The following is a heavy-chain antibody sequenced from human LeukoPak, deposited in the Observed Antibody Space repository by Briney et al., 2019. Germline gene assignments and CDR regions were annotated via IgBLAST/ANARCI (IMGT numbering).Heavy chain of an antibody. V-gene: IGHV1-8*03. J-gene: IGHJ3*02. CDR2: MNPNSGNT. CDR1: GGTFTSYD. Sequence: EASVKVSCKASGGTFTSYDINWVRQATGQGLEWMGWMNPNSGNTGYAQKFQGRVTITRNTSISTAYMELSSLRSEDTAVYYCARGGGLYFDWLLSHDAFDIWGQGTMVTVSS. D-gene: IGHD3-9*01. CDR3: ARGGGLYFDWLLSHDAFDI.